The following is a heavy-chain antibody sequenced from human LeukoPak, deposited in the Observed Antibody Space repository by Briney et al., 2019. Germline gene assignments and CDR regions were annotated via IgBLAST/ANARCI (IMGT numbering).Heavy chain of an antibody. CDR3: ARDPQKMVYYYYGMDV. V-gene: IGHV1-18*01. D-gene: IGHD5-24*01. J-gene: IGHJ6*02. CDR1: GYTFTSYG. CDR2: ISAYNGNT. Sequence: ASVKVSCKASGYTFTSYGIRWVRQAPGQGLEWMGWISAYNGNTNYAQKLQGRVTMTTDTSTSTAYMELRSLRSDDTAVYYCARDPQKMVYYYYGMDVWGQGTTVTVSS.